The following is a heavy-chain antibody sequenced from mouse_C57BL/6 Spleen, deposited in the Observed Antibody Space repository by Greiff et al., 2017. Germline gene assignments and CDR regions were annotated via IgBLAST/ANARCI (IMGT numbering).Heavy chain of an antibody. CDR3: ARSHYSKGFAY. D-gene: IGHD2-5*01. V-gene: IGHV1-53*01. J-gene: IGHJ3*01. CDR1: GYTFTSYW. CDR2: INPSNGGT. Sequence: QVHVKQPGTELVKPGASVKLSCKASGYTFTSYWMHWVKQRPGQGLEWIGNINPSNGGTNYNEKFKSKATLTVDKSSSTAYMQLSSLTSEDSAVYYCARSHYSKGFAYWGQGTLVTVSA.